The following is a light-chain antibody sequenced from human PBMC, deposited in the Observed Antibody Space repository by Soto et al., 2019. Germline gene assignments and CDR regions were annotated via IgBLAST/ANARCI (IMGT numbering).Light chain of an antibody. CDR1: QSVGSY. Sequence: EIVLIQSPATLSLSPGERATLSCRASQSVGSYLAWYQHKPGQAPRLLIYAASIRATGSPDRFSGGGSGTSFTLTISRLEPEDFAVYYCQQYGYSPITFGQGTRLEI. CDR3: QQYGYSPIT. J-gene: IGKJ5*01. CDR2: AAS. V-gene: IGKV3-20*01.